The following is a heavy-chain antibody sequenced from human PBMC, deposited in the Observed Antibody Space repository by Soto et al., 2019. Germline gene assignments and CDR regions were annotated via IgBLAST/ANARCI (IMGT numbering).Heavy chain of an antibody. CDR3: ATDLGGWPDS. Sequence: QVQLVQSGAEVKKPGASVKVSCKASGYTFTSYAIHWVRQAPGQRLEWMGWINAGNGNTKHSQKFQDRVTITRDTTASTAYMQLSSLRSEDTALYYFATDLGGWPDSWRQATLFTVSS. V-gene: IGHV1-3*01. D-gene: IGHD6-19*01. CDR1: GYTFTSYA. CDR2: INAGNGNT. J-gene: IGHJ4*02.